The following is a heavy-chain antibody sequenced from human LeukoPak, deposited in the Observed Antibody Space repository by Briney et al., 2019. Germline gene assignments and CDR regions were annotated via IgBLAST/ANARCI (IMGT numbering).Heavy chain of an antibody. CDR2: ISYSGST. CDR3: ARRNYDVSGYYVDY. D-gene: IGHD3-22*01. V-gene: IGHV4-59*08. J-gene: IGHJ4*02. Sequence: SETLSLTCTVSGGSFSRYYCSWIRQPPGKGLEWIGYISYSGSTNYNPSLESRVTISVDTSKNQFSLKLSSVTAADTAVYYCARRNYDVSGYYVDYWGQGTLVTVSS. CDR1: GGSFSRYY.